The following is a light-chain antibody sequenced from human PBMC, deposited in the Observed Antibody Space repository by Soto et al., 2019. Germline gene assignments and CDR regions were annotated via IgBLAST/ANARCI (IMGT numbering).Light chain of an antibody. CDR1: HGISNN. CDR2: SAS. CDR3: LQHNSYPRA. Sequence: DIQMSQSPSVMSASVGDRVTITCRASHGISNNLAWFQQKPGKVLKRLLYSASTLQSGVPSRFSGSGSGTEFTLTISSLQPEDFATYYCLQHNSYPRAFGQGTKLEIK. J-gene: IGKJ2*01. V-gene: IGKV1-17*03.